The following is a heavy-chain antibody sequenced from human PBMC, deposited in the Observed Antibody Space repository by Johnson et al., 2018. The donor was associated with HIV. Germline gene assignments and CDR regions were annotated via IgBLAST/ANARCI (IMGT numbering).Heavy chain of an antibody. CDR1: GFSFTNYW. V-gene: IGHV3-7*01. Sequence: VRLVESGGDLVQPGGSLRLSCAASGFSFTNYWMSWVRQAPGKGLEWVANIKQDGSKKYYVGSVRGRFTISRDNANSSVILQMNSLRAEDTAVYYCARGGSSRNPAFDIWGQGTMVTVSS. CDR3: ARGGSSRNPAFDI. D-gene: IGHD1-26*01. J-gene: IGHJ3*02. CDR2: IKQDGSKK.